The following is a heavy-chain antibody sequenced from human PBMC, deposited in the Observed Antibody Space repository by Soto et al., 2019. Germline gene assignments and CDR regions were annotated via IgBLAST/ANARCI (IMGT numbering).Heavy chain of an antibody. V-gene: IGHV3-23*01. CDR2: ISGSGGST. D-gene: IGHD2-15*01. J-gene: IGHJ6*03. CDR1: GFTFSSYA. CDR3: AKLSTGSIVVVVAAKDYYYMDV. Sequence: EVQLLESGGGLVQPGGSLRLSCAASGFTFSSYAMSWVRQAPGKGLEWVSAISGSGGSTYYADSVKGRFTISRDNSKNTLYLQMNSLIAEDTAVYYCAKLSTGSIVVVVAAKDYYYMDVWGKGTTVTVSS.